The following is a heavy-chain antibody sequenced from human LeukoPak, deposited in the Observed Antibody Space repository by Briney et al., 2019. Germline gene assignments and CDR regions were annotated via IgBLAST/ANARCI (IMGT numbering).Heavy chain of an antibody. D-gene: IGHD2-2*01. CDR2: ISYEGRTM. V-gene: IGHV3-30*18. CDR1: GFTFSNYG. Sequence: GGSLGLSCAGAGFTFSNYGMHWVRQAPGKGLEWVAVISYEGRTMYYGDSVKGRFTISRDNSRNTLFLQMNSLSPDDTAVYYCAKEGTAQISTWYDNWGQGTLVTVSS. J-gene: IGHJ4*02. CDR3: AKEGTAQISTWYDN.